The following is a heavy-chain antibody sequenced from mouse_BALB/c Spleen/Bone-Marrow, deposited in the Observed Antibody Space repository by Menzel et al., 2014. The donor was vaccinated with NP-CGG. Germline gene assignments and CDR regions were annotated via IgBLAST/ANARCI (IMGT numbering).Heavy chain of an antibody. CDR2: IDPANGNT. V-gene: IGHV14-3*02. Sequence: VQLQQSGAELVKPGASVKLSCTASGFNIXDTYMHWVKQRPEQGLEWIGRIDPANGNTEYDPKFQGKATITADTSSNTAYLQLSSLTSEDTAVYYCARWEYYAMDYWGQGTSVTVSS. D-gene: IGHD4-1*01. CDR3: ARWEYYAMDY. J-gene: IGHJ4*01. CDR1: GFNIXDTY.